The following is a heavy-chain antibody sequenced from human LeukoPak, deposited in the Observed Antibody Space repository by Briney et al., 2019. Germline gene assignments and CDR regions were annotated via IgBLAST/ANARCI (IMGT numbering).Heavy chain of an antibody. J-gene: IGHJ4*02. CDR3: AREGQQLVPDY. CDR1: GFTFSSYV. CDR2: ISNDGSNK. D-gene: IGHD6-13*01. Sequence: GGSLRLSCAASGFTFSSYVMYWVRQAPGKGLEWVAAISNDGSNKYYADSVKGRFTISRDNSKNRLYLQMNSLRTEDTAVYYCAREGQQLVPDYWGQGTLVTVSS. V-gene: IGHV3-30-3*01.